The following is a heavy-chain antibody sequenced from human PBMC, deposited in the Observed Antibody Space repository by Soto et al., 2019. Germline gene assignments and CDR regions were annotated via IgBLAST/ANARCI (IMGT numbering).Heavy chain of an antibody. D-gene: IGHD2-15*01. CDR2: IWYGGSNK. J-gene: IGHJ4*02. V-gene: IGHV3-30*02. Sequence: GGSLRLSCAASGFTFSSYGMHWVRQAPGKGLEWVAVIWYGGSNKYYADSVKGRFTISRDNSKNTLNLQMNSLRPEDTAVYYCAKVSISKSSAVTFDSWGQGTLVTVSS. CDR3: AKVSISKSSAVTFDS. CDR1: GFTFSSYG.